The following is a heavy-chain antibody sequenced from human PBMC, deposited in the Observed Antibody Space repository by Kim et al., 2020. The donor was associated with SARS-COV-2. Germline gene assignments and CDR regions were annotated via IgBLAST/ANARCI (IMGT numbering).Heavy chain of an antibody. J-gene: IGHJ4*02. CDR1: MGTFSIYS. V-gene: IGHV1-69*02. CDR2: IMSVLRIP. CDR3: ARPSTNRSGCLPHYFDC. D-gene: IGHD3-22*01. Sequence: SVKVSCKASMGTFSIYSIYWVRQAPGQGLEEMGRIMSVLRIPYFAQRFQGRVTTTADKGTNTAYMDLSSLRSEDTAVYYCARPSTNRSGCLPHYFDCWGQGSLVTVSS.